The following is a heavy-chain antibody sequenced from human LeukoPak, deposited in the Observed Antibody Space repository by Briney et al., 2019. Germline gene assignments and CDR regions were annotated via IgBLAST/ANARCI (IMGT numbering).Heavy chain of an antibody. V-gene: IGHV4-34*01. CDR1: GGSFSGYY. CDR2: INHSGST. CDR3: ARGLGSGWFSPKSTEKRRMYYFDY. D-gene: IGHD6-19*01. J-gene: IGHJ4*02. Sequence: KSSETLSLTCAVYGGSFSGYYWSWIRQPPGKGLEWIGEINHSGSTNYNPSLKSRVTISVDTSKNQFSLKLSSVTAADTAVYYCARGLGSGWFSPKSTEKRRMYYFDYWGQGTLVTVSS.